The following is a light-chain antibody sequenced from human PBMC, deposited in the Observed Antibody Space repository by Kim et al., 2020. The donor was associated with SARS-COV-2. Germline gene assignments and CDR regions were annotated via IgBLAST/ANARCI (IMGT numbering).Light chain of an antibody. J-gene: IGLJ2*01. CDR1: KLGDKY. CDR3: QAWDSSTVV. Sequence: SYELTQPPSVSVSPGQTASITCSGAKLGDKYACWYQQKPGQSSVLVIYQDSKRPSGIPERFSGYNSGNTATLTISGTQAMDEADYYCQAWDSSTVVFGGGTKLTVL. CDR2: QDS. V-gene: IGLV3-1*01.